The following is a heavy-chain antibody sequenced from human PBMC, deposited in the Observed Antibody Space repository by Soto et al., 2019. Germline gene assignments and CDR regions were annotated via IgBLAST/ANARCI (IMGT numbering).Heavy chain of an antibody. D-gene: IGHD3-10*01. CDR2: IYYSGIT. CDR3: ARVVGAGPYNWFDP. Sequence: PAETLSLTCTVSGGSVSSGTYYWSWIRQPPGKGLEWIGYIYYSGITYDNPSLKSRATTSEDTSKTQYLLKMSLVTAATAADYFCARVVGAGPYNWFDPWGQGTLVTVSS. V-gene: IGHV4-61*01. J-gene: IGHJ5*02. CDR1: GGSVSSGTYY.